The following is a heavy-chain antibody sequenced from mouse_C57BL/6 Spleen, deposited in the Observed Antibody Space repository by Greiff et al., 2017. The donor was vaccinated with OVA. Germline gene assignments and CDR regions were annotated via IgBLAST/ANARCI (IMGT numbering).Heavy chain of an antibody. CDR1: GYTFTSYW. V-gene: IGHV1-64*01. J-gene: IGHJ2*01. Sequence: QVQLQQPGAELVKPGASVKLSCKASGYTFTSYWMHWVKQRPGQGLEWIGMIHPNSGSTNYNEKFKSKATMTVDKSSSTAYMQLSSLTSEDSAVYYCARNYGSSYMDYWGQGTTLTVSS. D-gene: IGHD1-1*01. CDR3: ARNYGSSYMDY. CDR2: IHPNSGST.